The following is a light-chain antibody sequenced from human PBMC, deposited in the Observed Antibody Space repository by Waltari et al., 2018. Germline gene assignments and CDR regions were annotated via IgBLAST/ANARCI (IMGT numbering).Light chain of an antibody. V-gene: IGKV3-20*01. CDR3: QQYGSSIPFT. Sequence: EIVLTQSPGTMSLSPGDGATLSCRASLSVTASQVAWYQQNPGQAPSLLIYGASTRATGTPDRFSGTGSGTDFILTISGLEPEDFAVYFCQQYGSSIPFTFGPGTKV. J-gene: IGKJ3*01. CDR1: LSVTASQ. CDR2: GAS.